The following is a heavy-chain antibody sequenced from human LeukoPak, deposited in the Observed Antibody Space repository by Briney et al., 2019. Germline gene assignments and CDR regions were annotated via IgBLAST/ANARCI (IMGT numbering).Heavy chain of an antibody. CDR3: AKAPVGWLRPLDY. J-gene: IGHJ4*02. Sequence: GGSLRLSCAASGFTFSTYAMSWVRQAPGKGREWVSGNSASGETTYYADSVKGRFIISRDNFRNTLHLQMTSLRVEDTALYYCAKAPVGWLRPLDYWGQGTLVTVSS. V-gene: IGHV3-23*01. CDR2: NSASGETT. CDR1: GFTFSTYA. D-gene: IGHD5-12*01.